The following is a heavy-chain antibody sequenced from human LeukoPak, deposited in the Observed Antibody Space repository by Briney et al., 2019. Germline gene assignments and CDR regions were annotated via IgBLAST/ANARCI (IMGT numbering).Heavy chain of an antibody. D-gene: IGHD3-22*01. V-gene: IGHV1-46*01. J-gene: IGHJ4*02. CDR3: AREDSSGYYRFFDS. CDR1: GYTFTKYY. Sequence: GASVKVSCKASGYTFTKYYIHWVRQAPGQGLEWMGIINPSKSGTNYAQKFQGRVTMTRDTSTSTVYMELSSLRSDDTAVYSCAREDSSGYYRFFDSWGQGTLVTVSS. CDR2: INPSKSGT.